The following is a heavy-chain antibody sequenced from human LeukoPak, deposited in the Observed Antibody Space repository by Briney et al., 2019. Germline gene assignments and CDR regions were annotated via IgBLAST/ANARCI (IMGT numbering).Heavy chain of an antibody. D-gene: IGHD2-2*01. CDR1: GGSISSSYKY. J-gene: IGHJ5*02. CDR2: LYYSGTT. Sequence: SETLSLTCTVSGGSISSSYKYWGWVRQPPGRGLEWIGSLYYSGTTYYNPSLKSRVTISVDTSKNQFSLKLTSVTAADTAVYYCARSTASEGPTHNWFDPWGQGTPVTVSS. CDR3: ARSTASEGPTHNWFDP. V-gene: IGHV4-39*01.